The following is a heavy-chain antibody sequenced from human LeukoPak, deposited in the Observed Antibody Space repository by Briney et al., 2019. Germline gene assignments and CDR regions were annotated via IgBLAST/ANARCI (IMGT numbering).Heavy chain of an antibody. CDR1: GFTFSRHW. CDR3: ARDHKYYDFWSGYAYAFDY. D-gene: IGHD3-3*01. CDR2: IKEDGSEQ. Sequence: GGSLRLSCTASGFTFSRHWISWVRQTPGKGLEWVANIKEDGSEQYYVDSVKGRFTMSRDNAKSSLYLQMNSLRAEDTAVYYCARDHKYYDFWSGYAYAFDYWGQGTLVTVSS. V-gene: IGHV3-7*03. J-gene: IGHJ4*02.